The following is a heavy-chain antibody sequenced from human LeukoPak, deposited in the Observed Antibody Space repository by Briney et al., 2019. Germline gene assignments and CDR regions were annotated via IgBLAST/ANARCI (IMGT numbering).Heavy chain of an antibody. CDR2: IYSGGST. D-gene: IGHD3-22*01. J-gene: IGHJ3*02. V-gene: IGHV3-53*01. Sequence: GGSLRLSCAASGFTVSSNYMSWVRQAPGKGLEWVSVIYSGGSTYYADSVKGRFTISRDNSKNTLYLQMNSLRAEDTAVYYCASVNWRLLAYAFDIWGQGTMVTVSS. CDR3: ASVNWRLLAYAFDI. CDR1: GFTVSSNY.